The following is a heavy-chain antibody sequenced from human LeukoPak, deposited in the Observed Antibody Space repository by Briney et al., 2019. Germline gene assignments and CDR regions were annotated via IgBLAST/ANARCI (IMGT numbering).Heavy chain of an antibody. CDR3: ARAGYYYFDY. Sequence: GGSLRLSCAASGFTFSSYAMHWVRQAPGXXLGYVSAISSNGGSTYYANSVKGRFTISRDNSKNTLYLQMGSLRAEDMAVYYCARAGYYYFDYWGQGTLVTVSS. D-gene: IGHD1-1*01. V-gene: IGHV3-64*01. J-gene: IGHJ4*02. CDR1: GFTFSSYA. CDR2: ISSNGGST.